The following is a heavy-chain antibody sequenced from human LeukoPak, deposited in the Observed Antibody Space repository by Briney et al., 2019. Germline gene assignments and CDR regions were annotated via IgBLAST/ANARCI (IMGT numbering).Heavy chain of an antibody. J-gene: IGHJ3*02. Sequence: SETLSLTCTVSGGSISSYYWSWIRQPPGKGLEWIGYIYYSGSTNYNPSLKSRVTISVDTSKNQFSLKLNSVTAADTAVYYCARPKSIAGDAFDIWGQGTMVTVSS. CDR1: GGSISSYY. CDR2: IYYSGST. D-gene: IGHD6-6*01. CDR3: ARPKSIAGDAFDI. V-gene: IGHV4-59*08.